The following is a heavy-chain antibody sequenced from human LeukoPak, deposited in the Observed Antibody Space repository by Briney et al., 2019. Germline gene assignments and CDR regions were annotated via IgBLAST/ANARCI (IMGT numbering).Heavy chain of an antibody. Sequence: GGSLRLSCVASGFTFSSYGMHWVRQAPGKGLEWVAFIRYDGSNEYVDSVKGRLTISRDNSKNTLYLQMDSLKPEDMGVYYCARAFRPASDPHDFYDFWGRGTTVTVSS. D-gene: IGHD3/OR15-3a*01. V-gene: IGHV3-30*02. CDR2: IRYDGSNE. CDR1: GFTFSSYG. CDR3: ARAFRPASDPHDFYDF. J-gene: IGHJ3*01.